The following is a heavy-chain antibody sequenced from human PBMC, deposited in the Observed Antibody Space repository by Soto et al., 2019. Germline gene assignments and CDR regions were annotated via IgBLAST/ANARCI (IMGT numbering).Heavy chain of an antibody. CDR3: ARGGGPDSHDAFDI. J-gene: IGHJ3*02. D-gene: IGHD3-16*01. Sequence: GGSLRLSCAASGFTFSSYSMNWVRQAPGKGLEWVSSISSSSSYIYYADSVKGRFTISRDNAKNSLYLQMNSLRAEDMAVYYCARGGGPDSHDAFDIWGQGTMVTVSS. V-gene: IGHV3-21*01. CDR2: ISSSSSYI. CDR1: GFTFSSYS.